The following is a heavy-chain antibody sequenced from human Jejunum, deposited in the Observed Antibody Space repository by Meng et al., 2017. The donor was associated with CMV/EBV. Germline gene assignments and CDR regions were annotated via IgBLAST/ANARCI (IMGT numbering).Heavy chain of an antibody. CDR1: PFSSYN. CDR3: ARDPDHGHGGSGRCLDS. V-gene: IGHV3-21*01. Sequence: PFSSYNMHWVRQAPGGGLEWVSFITGDSNVIRYADSVKGRFSISRDNAKNSLYLQMNSLRAADTALYYCARDPDHGHGGSGRCLDSWGQGTLVTVSS. D-gene: IGHD3-10*01. J-gene: IGHJ4*02. CDR2: ITGDSNVI.